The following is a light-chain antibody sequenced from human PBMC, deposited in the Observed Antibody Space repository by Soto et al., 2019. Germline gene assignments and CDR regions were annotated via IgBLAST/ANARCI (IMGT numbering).Light chain of an antibody. CDR2: DVS. CDR3: SSYTSSSSYV. CDR1: SSDVGAYNS. V-gene: IGLV2-14*01. J-gene: IGLJ1*01. Sequence: QSALTQPASVSGSPGQSIAISCTGTSSDVGAYNSVSWYQQYPGKAPKLMIHDVSNRPSGVSNRFSGSKSGSTASLTISGLQAEDEADYYCSSYTSSSSYVFGSG.